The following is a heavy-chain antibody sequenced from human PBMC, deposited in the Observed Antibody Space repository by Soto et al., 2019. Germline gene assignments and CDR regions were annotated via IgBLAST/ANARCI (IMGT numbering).Heavy chain of an antibody. CDR3: AKTGSGWYFDY. D-gene: IGHD6-19*01. J-gene: IGHJ4*02. CDR1: GFTFISYG. CDR2: ISYDRSNK. Sequence: QVQLVESGGGVVQPGRSLRLSCAASGFTFISYGMHWVRQAPGKGLEWVALISYDRSNKYYTDSVKGRFTISRDNSKNTLYLQMNSLRAEDTAVYYCAKTGSGWYFDYWGQGTLVTVSS. V-gene: IGHV3-30*18.